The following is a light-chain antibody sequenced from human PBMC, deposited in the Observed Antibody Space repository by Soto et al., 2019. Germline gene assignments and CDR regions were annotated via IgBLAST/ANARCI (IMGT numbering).Light chain of an antibody. J-gene: IGKJ2*01. Sequence: EIVLTQSPGTLSLSPGDRATLSCRASQSVSSTYFAWYQRRPGQTLRLLIYAAAKRATGIPDRFSGSGSGTDFTLTISRLEPDYFAVYFCQQYGSTPPTFGQGTKLEIK. CDR3: QQYGSTPPT. V-gene: IGKV3-20*01. CDR1: QSVSSTY. CDR2: AAA.